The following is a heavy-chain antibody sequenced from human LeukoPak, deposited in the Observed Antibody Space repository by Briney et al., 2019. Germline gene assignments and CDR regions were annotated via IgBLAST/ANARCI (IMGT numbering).Heavy chain of an antibody. CDR1: GGSFSGYY. Sequence: SETLSLTCAVYGGSFSGYYWSWIRQPPGKGLEWIGEINHSGSTNYNPSLKSRVTISVDTSKNQFSLKLSSVTAADTAVYYCARGPRMTRTYYCCYGMDVWGQGTTVTVSS. CDR2: INHSGST. J-gene: IGHJ6*02. D-gene: IGHD2-15*01. CDR3: ARGPRMTRTYYCCYGMDV. V-gene: IGHV4-34*01.